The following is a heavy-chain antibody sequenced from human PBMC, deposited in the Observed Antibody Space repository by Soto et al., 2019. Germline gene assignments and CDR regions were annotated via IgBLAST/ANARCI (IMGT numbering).Heavy chain of an antibody. CDR1: GGSISSYY. J-gene: IGHJ6*02. D-gene: IGHD6-19*01. Sequence: SETLSLTCTVSGGSISSYYWSWIRQPPGKGLEWIGYIYYSGSTNYNPSLKSRVTISVDTSKNQFSLKLSSVTAADTAVYYCASMYSSGCYDAYYSDGIYVRAQRNTVPVS. CDR2: IYYSGST. CDR3: ASMYSSGCYDAYYSDGIYV. V-gene: IGHV4-59*01.